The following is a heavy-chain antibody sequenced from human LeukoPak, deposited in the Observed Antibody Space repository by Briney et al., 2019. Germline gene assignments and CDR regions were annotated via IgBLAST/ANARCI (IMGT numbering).Heavy chain of an antibody. D-gene: IGHD5-24*01. CDR1: GFTFSSYS. Sequence: GGSLRLSCAASGFTFSSYSMNWVRQAPGKGLEWVSSISSSSSHIYYADSVKGRFTISRDNAKNSLYLQMNSLRAGDTAVYYCAREPATILSPFDYCGQGTLVTVSS. CDR2: ISSSSSHI. V-gene: IGHV3-21*01. CDR3: AREPATILSPFDY. J-gene: IGHJ4*02.